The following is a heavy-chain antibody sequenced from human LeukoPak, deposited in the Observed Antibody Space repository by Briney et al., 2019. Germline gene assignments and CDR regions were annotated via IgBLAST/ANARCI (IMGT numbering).Heavy chain of an antibody. Sequence: SETLSLTCTVSGGSISGDYWSWIRQPAGKGLEWIGRIYSSGSTNYNPSLKSRVTMSVATSKNQFSLKLSSVTAADTAVYYCAREYSGSYGAFDIWGQGTMVTVSS. V-gene: IGHV4-4*07. CDR3: AREYSGSYGAFDI. CDR2: IYSSGST. J-gene: IGHJ3*02. CDR1: GGSISGDY. D-gene: IGHD1-26*01.